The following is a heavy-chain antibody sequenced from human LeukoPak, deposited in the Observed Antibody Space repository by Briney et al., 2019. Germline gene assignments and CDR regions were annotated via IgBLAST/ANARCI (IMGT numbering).Heavy chain of an antibody. D-gene: IGHD5-24*01. CDR2: IYYSGST. V-gene: IGHV4-39*01. CDR3: ARQNGYNIYYFDY. CDR1: GGSISSSSYC. J-gene: IGHJ4*02. Sequence: SETLSLTCTVSGGSISSSSYCWGWIRQPPGKGLEWIGTIYYSGSTYYNPSLKSRVTISVDTSKNQFSLKLSSVTAADTAVYYCARQNGYNIYYFDYWGQGTLDTVSS.